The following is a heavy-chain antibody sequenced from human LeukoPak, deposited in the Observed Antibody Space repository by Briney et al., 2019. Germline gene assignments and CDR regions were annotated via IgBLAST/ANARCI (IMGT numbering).Heavy chain of an antibody. D-gene: IGHD1-26*01. CDR2: IYYSGST. Sequence: SETLSLTCTVSGGSISSGGYYWSWIRQHPGTGLEWIGYIYYSGSTYYNPSLKSRVTISVDTSKNQFSLKLSSVTAADTAVYYCARDGTSDPDYYYYGMDVWGQGTTVTVSS. J-gene: IGHJ6*02. CDR3: ARDGTSDPDYYYYGMDV. V-gene: IGHV4-31*03. CDR1: GGSISSGGYY.